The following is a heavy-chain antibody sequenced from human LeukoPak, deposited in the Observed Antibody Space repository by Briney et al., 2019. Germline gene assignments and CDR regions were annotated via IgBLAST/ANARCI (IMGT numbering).Heavy chain of an antibody. Sequence: ASVKVSCKASGYTFTSYGISWVRQAPGQGLEWMGWISAYNGNTNYAQKLRGRVTMTTDTSTSTAYMELRSLRSDDTAVYYCARRSQEQQLVLYYYYYMDVWGKGTTVTVSS. V-gene: IGHV1-18*01. J-gene: IGHJ6*03. CDR2: ISAYNGNT. CDR3: ARRSQEQQLVLYYYYYMDV. D-gene: IGHD6-13*01. CDR1: GYTFTSYG.